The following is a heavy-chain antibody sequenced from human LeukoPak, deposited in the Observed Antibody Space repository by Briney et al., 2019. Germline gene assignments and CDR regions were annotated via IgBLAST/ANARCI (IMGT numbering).Heavy chain of an antibody. Sequence: GGSLRLSCAASGFTFSSYGMHWVRQAPGKGLEWVAVIWYDGSNKYYADSVKGRFTISRDNSKNTLYLQMNSLRAEDTAVYYCARSRALLDIHFDYWGQGTLVIVSS. CDR1: GFTFSSYG. CDR3: ARSRALLDIHFDY. J-gene: IGHJ4*02. V-gene: IGHV3-33*01. CDR2: IWYDGSNK. D-gene: IGHD3/OR15-3a*01.